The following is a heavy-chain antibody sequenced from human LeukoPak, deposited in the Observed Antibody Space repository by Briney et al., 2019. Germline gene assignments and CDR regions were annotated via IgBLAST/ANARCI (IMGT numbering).Heavy chain of an antibody. J-gene: IGHJ3*02. Sequence: NPSETLSLTCTVSGGSTSSYYWSWIRQPAGKGLEWIGRIYTSGSTTYNPSLKSRVSMSADTSKNQFSLKLSSVTAADTAVYYCARPQGGWSSDAFDIWGQGTMVTVS. CDR2: IYTSGST. D-gene: IGHD6-19*01. V-gene: IGHV4-4*07. CDR3: ARPQGGWSSDAFDI. CDR1: GGSTSSYY.